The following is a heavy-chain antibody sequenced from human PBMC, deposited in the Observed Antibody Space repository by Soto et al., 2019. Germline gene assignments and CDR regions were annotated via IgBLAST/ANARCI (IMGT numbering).Heavy chain of an antibody. Sequence: QVQLVESGGGVVQPAGSLRLSCAASAFTFSRHGMHWVRQAPGNGLQGVGVIWSDGSNQRYAESVQGRFTISRDNSKNTLYLQMNSVRAEDTGVYYCARERTFGENNHNYMDVWGTGITVTVSS. D-gene: IGHD3-10*01. J-gene: IGHJ6*03. V-gene: IGHV3-33*01. CDR3: ARERTFGENNHNYMDV. CDR1: AFTFSRHG. CDR2: IWSDGSNQ.